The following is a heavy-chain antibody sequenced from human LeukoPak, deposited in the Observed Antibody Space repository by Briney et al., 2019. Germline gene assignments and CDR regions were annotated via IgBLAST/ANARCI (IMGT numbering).Heavy chain of an antibody. CDR1: GSTFSNSY. CDR3: ARDDGSGNYWYFDL. CDR2: IKPSAGTT. J-gene: IGHJ2*01. V-gene: IGHV1-46*01. Sequence: GASVKVSCKASGSTFSNSYLHWVRQAPGQGLEWMGIIKPSAGTTSYAQKFQGRVTMTSDMSTRTVYMEVSSLRSEDTAVYYCARDDGSGNYWYFDLWGRGTLVTVSS. D-gene: IGHD6-19*01.